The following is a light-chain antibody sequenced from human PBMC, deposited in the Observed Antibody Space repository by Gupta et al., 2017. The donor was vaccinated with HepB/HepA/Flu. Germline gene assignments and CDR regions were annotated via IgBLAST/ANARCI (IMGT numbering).Light chain of an antibody. J-gene: IGKJ1*01. V-gene: IGKV2-28*01. Sequence: DILMTQSPLSLPVTPGEPASILCRSSQSLLDRNGYNLLDWYVQKPGQSPQLLIYFASHRASGVPDRFSGSGSGTVFTLEISRVEADDVGVYYCRQALHTPWTFGQGTKVEIK. CDR3: RQALHTPWT. CDR2: FAS. CDR1: QSLLDRNGYNL.